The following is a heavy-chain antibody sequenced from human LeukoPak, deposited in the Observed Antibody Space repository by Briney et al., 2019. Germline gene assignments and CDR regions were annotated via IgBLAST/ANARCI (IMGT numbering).Heavy chain of an antibody. Sequence: GGSLRLSCAASGFTFSNYWMTRVRQAPGKGLEWVADIRQDGSEKLYVKSVGGRFTISRDNAKMSLFLQMDSLRAEDTAVYYCARDNGVVHGVYYMDVWGKGTTVTAS. CDR1: GFTFSNYW. CDR2: IRQDGSEK. V-gene: IGHV3-7*01. J-gene: IGHJ6*03. CDR3: ARDNGVVHGVYYMDV. D-gene: IGHD3-3*01.